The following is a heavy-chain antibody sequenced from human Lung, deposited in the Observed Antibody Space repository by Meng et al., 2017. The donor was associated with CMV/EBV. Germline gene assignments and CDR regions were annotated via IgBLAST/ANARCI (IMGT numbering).Heavy chain of an antibody. D-gene: IGHD3-22*01. Sequence: YGVTSYWIGWLRQMPGKGLEWMGIIYPSDSDTRYSPSFQGQVTISADKSISTAYLQWSSLKASDTAMYYCARRSTYYYDSSGYPFFADWGQGTLVTVSS. CDR1: YGVTSYW. CDR2: IYPSDSDT. CDR3: ARRSTYYYDSSGYPFFAD. J-gene: IGHJ4*02. V-gene: IGHV5-51*01.